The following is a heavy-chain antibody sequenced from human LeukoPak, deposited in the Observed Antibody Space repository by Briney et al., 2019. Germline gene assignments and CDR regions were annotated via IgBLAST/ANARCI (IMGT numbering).Heavy chain of an antibody. Sequence: GGSLRLSCAASGFTFSSYSMNWVRQAPGKGLEWVSSISSSSYIYYADSVKGRFTISRDNAKNSLYLQMNSLRAEDTAVYYCAREGGGMTTVTTYAFDIWGQGTMVTVSS. D-gene: IGHD4-17*01. CDR1: GFTFSSYS. CDR2: ISSSSYI. J-gene: IGHJ3*02. V-gene: IGHV3-21*01. CDR3: AREGGGMTTVTTYAFDI.